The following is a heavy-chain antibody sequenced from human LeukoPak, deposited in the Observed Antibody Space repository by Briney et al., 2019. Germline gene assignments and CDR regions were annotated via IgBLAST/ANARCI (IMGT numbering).Heavy chain of an antibody. V-gene: IGHV4-4*02. CDR2: IFYSGST. J-gene: IGHJ4*02. Sequence: PSGTLSLTCALSGGSISISKWWSWVRQPPGRGLEWIGYIFYSGSTYYNPSLKSRVTISVDPAKNQFSLKLSSVTAADTAVYYCARQYTSSSWYMVAEVDYWGQGTLVTVSS. CDR3: ARQYTSSSWYMVAEVDY. D-gene: IGHD6-13*01. CDR1: GGSISISKW.